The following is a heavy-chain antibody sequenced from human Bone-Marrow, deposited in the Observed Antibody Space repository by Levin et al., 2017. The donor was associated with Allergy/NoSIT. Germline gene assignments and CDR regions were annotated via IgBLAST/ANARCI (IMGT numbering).Heavy chain of an antibody. Sequence: GGSLRLSCAASGFTFSSYAMSWVRQAPGKGLEWVSAISGSAGSTYYADSVKGRFTISRDSSKNTLYLQMNSLRAEDTAVYYCAKGNAIHFNWKGGVLDPWGQGTLVTVSS. CDR2: ISGSAGST. CDR1: GFTFSSYA. J-gene: IGHJ5*02. CDR3: AKGNAIHFNWKGGVLDP. V-gene: IGHV3-23*01. D-gene: IGHD1-20*01.